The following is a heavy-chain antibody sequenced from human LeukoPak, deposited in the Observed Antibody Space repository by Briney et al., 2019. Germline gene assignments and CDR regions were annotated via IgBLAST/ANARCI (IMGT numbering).Heavy chain of an antibody. CDR1: GYSISSGYY. V-gene: IGHV4-38-2*02. D-gene: IGHD2-8*01. CDR3: ARHRGYYPTYYFDY. Sequence: SETLSLTCTVSGYSISSGYYWGWIRQPPGKGLEWIGSISHSERTHYNPSLKSRVTISVDTSKNQFSLKLSSVPAADTAVYYCARHRGYYPTYYFDYWGQGTLVTVSS. CDR2: ISHSERT. J-gene: IGHJ4*02.